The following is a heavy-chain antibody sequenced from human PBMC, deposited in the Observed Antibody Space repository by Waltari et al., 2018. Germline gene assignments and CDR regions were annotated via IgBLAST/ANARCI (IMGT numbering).Heavy chain of an antibody. Sequence: QVQPVQSGAEVKKPGASVKISCKVSGYSPTDLSVHWVRQVPGKGLGWMGGFDPEDAETIVAQRFQGRVTMTEETSPETAYMELSSLSSEDTAVYFCAAKEAWGNRAFDYWGQGTLVTVSS. D-gene: IGHD7-27*01. CDR2: FDPEDAET. V-gene: IGHV1-24*01. J-gene: IGHJ4*02. CDR3: AAKEAWGNRAFDY. CDR1: GYSPTDLS.